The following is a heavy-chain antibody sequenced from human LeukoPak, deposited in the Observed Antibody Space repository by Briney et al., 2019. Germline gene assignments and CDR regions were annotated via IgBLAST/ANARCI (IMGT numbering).Heavy chain of an antibody. CDR3: ARGGVIVGATMGRLDY. CDR2: IIPIFGTA. D-gene: IGHD1-26*01. CDR1: GGTFSSYA. V-gene: IGHV1-69*05. J-gene: IGHJ4*02. Sequence: GASVKVSCKASGGTFSSYAISWVRQAPGQGLEWMGGIIPIFGTANYAQKFQGRVTITTDESTSTAYMELSSLRSEDTAVYYCARGGVIVGATMGRLDYWGRGSLVTVSS.